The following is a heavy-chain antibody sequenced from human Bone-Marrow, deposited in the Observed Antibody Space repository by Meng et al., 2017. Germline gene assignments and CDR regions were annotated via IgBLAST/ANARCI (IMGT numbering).Heavy chain of an antibody. D-gene: IGHD3-10*01. CDR2: IPHRGSS. CDR1: GGSISSTNW. CDR3: LRGSGGSV. J-gene: IGHJ1*01. Sequence: QVQPQDTGRGLVKPSGTLSLPCTVSGGSISSTNWLIWVRQPPGEGLEWIGEIPHRGSSAYNPSLKSRVSMSIDKSKTQFSLKLTSVTAADTAVYHCLRGSGGSVWGQGTLVTVSS. V-gene: IGHV4-4*02.